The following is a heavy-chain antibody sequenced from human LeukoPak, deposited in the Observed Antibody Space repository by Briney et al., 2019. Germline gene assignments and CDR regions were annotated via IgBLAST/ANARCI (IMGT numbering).Heavy chain of an antibody. D-gene: IGHD6-25*01. Sequence: SGGSLRLSCAASGFTFSSAWMSWVRQAPGKGLEWVSVIYAGGITYYAGSVKGRFTISRDNSKNTLYLQMNSLRAEDTAVYYCARLSGWFDYWGQGTLVTVSS. J-gene: IGHJ4*02. CDR3: ARLSGWFDY. CDR1: GFTFSSAW. CDR2: IYAGGIT. V-gene: IGHV3-53*01.